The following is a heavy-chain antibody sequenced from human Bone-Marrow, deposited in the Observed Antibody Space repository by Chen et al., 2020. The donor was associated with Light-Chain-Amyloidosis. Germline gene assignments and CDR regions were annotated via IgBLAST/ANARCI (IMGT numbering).Heavy chain of an antibody. J-gene: IGHJ4*02. D-gene: IGHD3-10*01. V-gene: IGHV3-30*03. CDR1: GLTFSSYA. CDR2: ISYDGSRV. Sequence: VESGGGVVQPGRSLRLSCAASGLTFSSYAMYWVRQAPGKGLEWLAFISYDGSRVSYAGSLKGRFTISRDQSKRKLYLQMNILGPEDTALYYCARERDGRGLDYWGQGTLVSVST. CDR3: ARERDGRGLDY.